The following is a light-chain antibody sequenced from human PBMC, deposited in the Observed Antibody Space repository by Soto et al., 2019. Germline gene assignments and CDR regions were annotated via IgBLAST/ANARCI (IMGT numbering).Light chain of an antibody. J-gene: IGKJ1*01. CDR1: QSISNW. CDR2: KAS. Sequence: DIQMTQSPSTLSASVGERVTITCRASQSISNWLAWYQQKPGKAPKLLIFKASTLESGVPSMFSGSGSGTEFTLNSSSLQPDDCASYHCQQYDTYPRTCGQGTKV. V-gene: IGKV1-5*03. CDR3: QQYDTYPRT.